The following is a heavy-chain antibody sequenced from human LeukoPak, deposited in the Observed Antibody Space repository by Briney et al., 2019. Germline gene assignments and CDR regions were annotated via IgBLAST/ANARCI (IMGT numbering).Heavy chain of an antibody. CDR3: VRDGEGVAISVNYWFDP. J-gene: IGHJ5*02. Sequence: ASVKVSCKASGFPFTRYDINWVRQTSAQGLEWMGWMNPNTGNTGYAQKFQGRVTMTRDTSTSTAYMELRDLRSEDTAVYYCVRDGEGVAISVNYWFDPWGQGTPVTVSS. CDR2: MNPNTGNT. CDR1: GFPFTRYD. V-gene: IGHV1-8*01. D-gene: IGHD3-10*01.